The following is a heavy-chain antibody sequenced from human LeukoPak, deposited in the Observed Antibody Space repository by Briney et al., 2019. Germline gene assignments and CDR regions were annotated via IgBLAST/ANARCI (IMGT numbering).Heavy chain of an antibody. Sequence: ASVKVSCKASGYTFTGYYMHWVRQAPGQGLEWMGWINPNSGGTNYAQKFQGRVTMTRDTSISTAYMELSRLRSDDTAVYYCARDQTAAAGTSYYYYYYMDVWGKGTTVTVSS. D-gene: IGHD6-13*01. V-gene: IGHV1-2*02. J-gene: IGHJ6*03. CDR3: ARDQTAAAGTSYYYYYYMDV. CDR2: INPNSGGT. CDR1: GYTFTGYY.